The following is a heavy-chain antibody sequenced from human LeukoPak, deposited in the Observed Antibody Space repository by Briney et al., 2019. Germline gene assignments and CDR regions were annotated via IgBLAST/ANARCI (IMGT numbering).Heavy chain of an antibody. Sequence: SETLSLTCAVYGGSFSGYYWSWIRQPPGKGLEWIGEINHSGSTNYNPSLKSRVTISVDTSKNQFSLKLSSVTAADTAVYYCARSIYRISSAFDYWGQGTLVTVSS. J-gene: IGHJ4*02. CDR2: INHSGST. D-gene: IGHD3-22*01. CDR3: ARSIYRISSAFDY. CDR1: GGSFSGYY. V-gene: IGHV4-34*01.